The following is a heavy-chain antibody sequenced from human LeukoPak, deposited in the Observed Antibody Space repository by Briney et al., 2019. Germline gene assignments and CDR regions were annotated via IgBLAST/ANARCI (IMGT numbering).Heavy chain of an antibody. CDR3: ARQRWLGSFDY. CDR1: GGSISSFY. J-gene: IGHJ4*02. V-gene: IGHV4-59*08. Sequence: TSETLSLTCTVSGGSISSFYWSWIRQPPGKGLEWIGYIYYRGSTSYNPSLKSRVTISLDTSKNQFSLKLTSVTAADTAVYYCARQRWLGSFDYWGQGALVTISS. CDR2: IYYRGST. D-gene: IGHD6-19*01.